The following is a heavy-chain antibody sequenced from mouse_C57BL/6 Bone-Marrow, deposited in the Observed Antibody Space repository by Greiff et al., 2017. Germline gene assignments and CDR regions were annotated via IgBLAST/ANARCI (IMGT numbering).Heavy chain of an antibody. CDR1: GFNIKDDH. V-gene: IGHV14-4*01. D-gene: IGHD2-4*01. Sequence: VQLQPSGAELVRPGASVKLFCTASGFNIKDDHMHWVKQRPEQGLEWIGWIDPANGDTEYASKFQGKATITADTSSNTAYLQLRRLTSKATAVYYCARDYYDKMAWFAYWGQGTRVTVSA. J-gene: IGHJ3*01. CDR3: ARDYYDKMAWFAY. CDR2: IDPANGDT.